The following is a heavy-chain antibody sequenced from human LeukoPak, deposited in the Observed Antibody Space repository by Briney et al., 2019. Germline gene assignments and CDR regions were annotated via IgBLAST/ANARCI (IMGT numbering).Heavy chain of an antibody. CDR2: IYYSGST. CDR1: GGSIGSSSYY. D-gene: IGHD3-10*01. CDR3: ARRERFACWFDP. Sequence: PSETLSLTCTVSGGSIGSSSYYWGWIRQPPGKGLEWIGSIYYSGSTYYNPSLKSRVTISVDTSKNQFSLKLSSVTAADTAVYYCARRERFACWFDPWGQGTLVTVSS. J-gene: IGHJ5*02. V-gene: IGHV4-39*01.